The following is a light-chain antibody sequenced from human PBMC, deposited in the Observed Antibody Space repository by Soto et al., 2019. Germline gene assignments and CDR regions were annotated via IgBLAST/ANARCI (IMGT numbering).Light chain of an antibody. Sequence: DIQMTQSPSTLSASVVDRVTITCRASQSISSWLAWYQQKPGKPPDLLIYAASSLHSGVPSRFSGSGSGTDFTLTISSLQPEDFATFYCQQSYSSWTFGQGTKVDIK. CDR3: QQSYSSWT. J-gene: IGKJ1*01. CDR1: QSISSW. V-gene: IGKV1-39*01. CDR2: AAS.